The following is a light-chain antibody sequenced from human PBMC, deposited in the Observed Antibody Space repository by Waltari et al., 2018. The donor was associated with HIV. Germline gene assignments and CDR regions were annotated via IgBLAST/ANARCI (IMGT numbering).Light chain of an antibody. CDR3: QQYGNSPFT. J-gene: IGKJ3*01. V-gene: IGKV3-20*01. Sequence: EIVLTQSPGTLSLSPGETATLSCRASQSVSSSHLAWYQQKPGQAPRLLIYGASSRATGIPDRISGSGSGTDFTLTISRLEPEDFAVYYCQQYGNSPFTFGPGTKVDIK. CDR1: QSVSSSH. CDR2: GAS.